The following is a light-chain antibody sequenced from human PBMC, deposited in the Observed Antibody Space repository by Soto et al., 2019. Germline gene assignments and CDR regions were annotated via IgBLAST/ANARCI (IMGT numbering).Light chain of an antibody. Sequence: DIQMTQSPSSVSASVGDRVTITCRASQGISNWLAWYQQKPGKAPKLLIYAASGLQRGVPSRFSGSGFGTDFTLTISSLQPEDFATYYCQQANSFPLPFGGGTK. J-gene: IGKJ4*01. CDR2: AAS. CDR3: QQANSFPLP. V-gene: IGKV1-12*01. CDR1: QGISNW.